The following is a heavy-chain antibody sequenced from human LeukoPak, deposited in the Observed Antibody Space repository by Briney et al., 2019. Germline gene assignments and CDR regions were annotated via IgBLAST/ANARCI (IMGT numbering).Heavy chain of an antibody. CDR2: ISGSAPST. Sequence: GGSLNLSCEASGFTFSTYAMSWVRQAPGKGLEWVSGISGSAPSTSYGESVKGRFTISRDNSDNTLYLQMKSLRAEDTAVYYCAKILTPDYDFLPGYNPNDFYYGMDVWGQGTTVAVSS. CDR1: GFTFSTYA. CDR3: AKILTPDYDFLPGYNPNDFYYGMDV. D-gene: IGHD3/OR15-3a*01. V-gene: IGHV3-23*01. J-gene: IGHJ6*02.